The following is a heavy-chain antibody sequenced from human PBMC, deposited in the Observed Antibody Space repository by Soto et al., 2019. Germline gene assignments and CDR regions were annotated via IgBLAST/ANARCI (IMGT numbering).Heavy chain of an antibody. Sequence: QVQLMQSGAEVKKPGASVKVSCKASGDTFTDYYIHWVRQAPGQGLEWMGTVNPSGGHTTYAQHVLGRVTMTRHTSTSTLYMELTSLTSDDTAIYYCARGGHVVVVTAALDYWGQGTLVTVSS. V-gene: IGHV1-46*01. J-gene: IGHJ4*02. CDR2: VNPSGGHT. D-gene: IGHD2-21*02. CDR3: ARGGHVVVVTAALDY. CDR1: GDTFTDYY.